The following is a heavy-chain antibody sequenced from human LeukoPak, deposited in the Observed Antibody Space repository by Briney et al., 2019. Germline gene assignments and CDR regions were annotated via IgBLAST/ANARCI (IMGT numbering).Heavy chain of an antibody. Sequence: GGSLRLSCAASGFTFSSYSMNWVRQAPGKGLEWVSSISSSSSYIYYADSVKGRFTISRDNAKNSLYLQMNSLRAEDTAVYYCAREPYPDDCSSTSCYSHDAFDIWGQGTMVTVSS. CDR1: GFTFSSYS. CDR3: AREPYPDDCSSTSCYSHDAFDI. J-gene: IGHJ3*02. CDR2: ISSSSSYI. D-gene: IGHD2-2*01. V-gene: IGHV3-21*01.